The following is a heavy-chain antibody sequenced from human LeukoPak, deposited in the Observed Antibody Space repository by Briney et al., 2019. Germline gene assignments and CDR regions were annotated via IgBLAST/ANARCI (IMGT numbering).Heavy chain of an antibody. CDR1: GYTFTSYG. Sequence: GASVKVSCKASGYTFTSYGISWVRQAPGQGLEWMGWISAYNGNTNYAQKLQGRVTMTTDTSTSTAYMELRSLRSDDTAVYYCAITYSSRFVSWCGTPGDYWGQGTLVTVSS. CDR3: AITYSSRFVSWCGTPGDY. CDR2: ISAYNGNT. J-gene: IGHJ4*02. V-gene: IGHV1-18*01. D-gene: IGHD6-19*01.